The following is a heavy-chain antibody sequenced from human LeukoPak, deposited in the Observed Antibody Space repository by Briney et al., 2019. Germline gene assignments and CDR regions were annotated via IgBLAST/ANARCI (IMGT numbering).Heavy chain of an antibody. D-gene: IGHD2-21*02. CDR2: TYYSGST. CDR3: ARLSAGELAYCGGDCYSSSSGWFDP. J-gene: IGHJ5*02. CDR1: SGSISSSSYY. Sequence: SETLSLTCTVSSGSISSSSYYWGWIRQPPGKGLEWIGSTYYSGSTYYNPSLKSRVTISVDTSKNQFSLKLSSVTAADTAVYYSARLSAGELAYCGGDCYSSSSGWFDPWGQGTLVTVSS. V-gene: IGHV4-39*01.